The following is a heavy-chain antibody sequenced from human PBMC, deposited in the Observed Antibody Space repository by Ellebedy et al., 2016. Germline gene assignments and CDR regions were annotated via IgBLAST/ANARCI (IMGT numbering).Heavy chain of an antibody. CDR2: MYYRGST. CDR1: GCSVRSSSYY. V-gene: IGHV4-39*01. Sequence: SETLSLXXTVSGCSVRSSSYYWDWIRQPPGKGLEWIGSMYYRGSTNYNPSLKSQVTISVDTSKNQFSLKLTSVTAADTAVYYCASRPNWYFDLWGRGTLVTVSS. CDR3: ASRPNWYFDL. J-gene: IGHJ2*01.